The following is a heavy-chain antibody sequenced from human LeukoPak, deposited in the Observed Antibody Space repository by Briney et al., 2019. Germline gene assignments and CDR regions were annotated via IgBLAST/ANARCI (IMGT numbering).Heavy chain of an antibody. D-gene: IGHD6-6*01. CDR1: GGSISSSSYD. V-gene: IGHV4-61*05. CDR2: IYYSGST. CDR3: AREISLVGGSMDV. J-gene: IGHJ6*02. Sequence: PSETLSLTCTVSGGSISSSSYDWGWIRQPPGKGLEWIGYIYYSGSTNYNPSLKSRGTISVDTSKNQFSLKLSSVTAADTAVYYCAREISLVGGSMDVWGQGTTVTVSS.